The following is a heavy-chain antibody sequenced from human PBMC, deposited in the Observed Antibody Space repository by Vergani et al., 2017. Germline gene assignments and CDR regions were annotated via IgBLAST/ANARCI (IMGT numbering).Heavy chain of an antibody. CDR2: IWYDGSNK. Sequence: QVQLVESGGGVVQPGRSLRLSCAASGFMFSTYGMHWVRPAPGTGLEWVAVIWYDGSNKYYTDSVKGRFTISRDNSKNTLYLQMNSLRAEDTAVYYCARAYSSSXYEDWGQGTLVTVSS. CDR3: ARAYSSSXYED. V-gene: IGHV3-33*01. J-gene: IGHJ4*02. CDR1: GFMFSTYG. D-gene: IGHD6-13*01.